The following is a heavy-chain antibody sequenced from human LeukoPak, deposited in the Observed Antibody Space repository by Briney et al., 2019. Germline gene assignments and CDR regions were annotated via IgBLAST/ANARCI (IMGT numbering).Heavy chain of an antibody. J-gene: IGHJ4*02. D-gene: IGHD6-19*01. V-gene: IGHV1-2*02. CDR2: INPNSGGT. Sequence: ASVKVSCRASGYTFTGYYMHWVRQAPGQGLEWMGWINPNSGGTNYAQKFQGRVTMTRDTSISTAYMELSRLRSDDTAVYYCARLRGSPVAGPYYFDYWGQGTLVTVSS. CDR1: GYTFTGYY. CDR3: ARLRGSPVAGPYYFDY.